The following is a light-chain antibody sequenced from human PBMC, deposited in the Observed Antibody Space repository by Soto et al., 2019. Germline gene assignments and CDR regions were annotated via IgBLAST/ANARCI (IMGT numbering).Light chain of an antibody. CDR3: QQYKTYPFT. CDR1: QGIINY. V-gene: IGKV1-16*02. J-gene: IGKJ3*01. Sequence: DIQMTQSPSSLSASVGDRVTITCRASQGIINYLTWFQQKPGKAPKSLIYAASSLKTGVPSKFSGRGTGTDFTLTISNLQPEDFATYYCQQYKTYPFTFGPGTKVDIK. CDR2: AAS.